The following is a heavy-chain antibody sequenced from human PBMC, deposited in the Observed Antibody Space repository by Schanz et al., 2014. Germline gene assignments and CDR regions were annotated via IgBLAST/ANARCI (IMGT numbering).Heavy chain of an antibody. J-gene: IGHJ4*02. CDR3: AKTGGVGVRYYFDP. Sequence: EVQLLESGGGLVQPGGTLRLSCEASKSTFNNYPMSWVRQAPGKGLEWVATITSSGGNAYYADSVRGRFAISRDSSKNTVYLQVNSLRLEDMAIYYCAKTGGVGVRYYFDPWGQGTLVTVSS. CDR2: ITSSGGNA. CDR1: KSTFNNYP. V-gene: IGHV3-23*01. D-gene: IGHD3-10*01.